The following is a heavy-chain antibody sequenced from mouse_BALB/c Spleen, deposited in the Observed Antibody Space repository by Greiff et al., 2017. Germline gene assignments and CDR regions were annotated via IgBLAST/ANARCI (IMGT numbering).Heavy chain of an antibody. CDR2: ISSGSSTI. CDR3: ARAKVYDYDYAMDY. D-gene: IGHD2-4*01. V-gene: IGHV5-17*02. Sequence: EVMLVESGGGLVQPGGSRKLSCAASGFTFSSFGMHWVRQAPEKGLEWVAYISSGSSTIYYADTVKGRFTISRDNPKNTLFLQMTSLRSEDTAMYYCARAKVYDYDYAMDYWGQGTSVTVSS. CDR1: GFTFSSFG. J-gene: IGHJ4*01.